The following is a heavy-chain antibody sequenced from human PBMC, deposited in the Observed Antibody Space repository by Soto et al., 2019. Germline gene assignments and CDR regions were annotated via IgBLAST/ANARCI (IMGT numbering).Heavy chain of an antibody. J-gene: IGHJ6*02. Sequence: EASVKVSCKASGYTFTSYAMHWVRQAPGQRLEWMGWINAGNGNTKYSQKFQGRVTITRDTSASTAYMELSSLRSEDTAVYYCARDWEDSYGYYYFYYGMDVWGQGTTVTVSS. V-gene: IGHV1-3*01. CDR1: GYTFTSYA. D-gene: IGHD5-18*01. CDR3: ARDWEDSYGYYYFYYGMDV. CDR2: INAGNGNT.